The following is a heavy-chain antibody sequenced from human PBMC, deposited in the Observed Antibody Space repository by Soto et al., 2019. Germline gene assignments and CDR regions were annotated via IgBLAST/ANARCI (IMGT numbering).Heavy chain of an antibody. CDR1: GFTFSSYG. CDR2: IWYDGSNK. CDR3: ARDRRGYCSGGSCLTLLIPSDY. V-gene: IGHV3-33*01. J-gene: IGHJ4*02. D-gene: IGHD2-15*01. Sequence: GGSLRLSCAASGFTFSSYGMHWVRQAPGKGLEWVAVIWYDGSNKYYADSVKGRFTISRDNSKNTLYLQMNSLRAEDTAVYYCARDRRGYCSGGSCLTLLIPSDYWGQGTLVTVSS.